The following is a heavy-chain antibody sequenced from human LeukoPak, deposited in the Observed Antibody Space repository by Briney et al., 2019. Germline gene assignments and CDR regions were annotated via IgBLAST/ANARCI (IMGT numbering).Heavy chain of an antibody. V-gene: IGHV3-48*03. CDR3: ARDRPNLEPYDY. Sequence: GGSLRLSCAASGFTLSSYEMNWVSQAPGKGLEWVSYISSSGSTIYYADSVKGRFTISRDNAKNSLYLQMNSLRAEDTAVYYCARDRPNLEPYDYWGQGTLVTVSS. J-gene: IGHJ4*02. CDR2: ISSSGSTI. D-gene: IGHD1-1*01. CDR1: GFTLSSYE.